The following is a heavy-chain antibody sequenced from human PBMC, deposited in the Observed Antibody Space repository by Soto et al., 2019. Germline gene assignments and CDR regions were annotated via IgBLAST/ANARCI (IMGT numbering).Heavy chain of an antibody. CDR2: ISGNGEII. Sequence: PGGSLRLSCAASGFTFSDYYIHWIRRAPGKGLEWISYISGNGEIIQYAASARGRFTISRDNAENSVYLEMDSLRAEDTALYYCARDVDADFRTDFDYWGQGTPVTVSS. CDR3: ARDVDADFRTDFDY. D-gene: IGHD4-17*01. J-gene: IGHJ4*02. CDR1: GFTFSDYY. V-gene: IGHV3-11*01.